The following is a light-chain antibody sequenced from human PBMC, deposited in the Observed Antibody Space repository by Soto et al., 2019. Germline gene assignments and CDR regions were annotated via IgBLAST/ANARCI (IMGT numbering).Light chain of an antibody. Sequence: QSALTQPASVSGSPGQSITISCTGTSSDVGAYNYVSWYQHRPGKAPKLMIYDVSNRPSGVSNRFSGSKSGNTASLTISGLQAEDEADYYCSSYTTSNTVVFGGGTKLTVL. J-gene: IGLJ2*01. CDR3: SSYTTSNTVV. CDR1: SSDVGAYNY. CDR2: DVS. V-gene: IGLV2-14*03.